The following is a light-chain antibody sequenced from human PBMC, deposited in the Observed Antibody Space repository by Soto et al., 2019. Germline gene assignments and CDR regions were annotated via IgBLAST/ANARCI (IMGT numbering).Light chain of an antibody. CDR2: AAS. Sequence: TQCPLSLSLSPADRATITCRASQSISSYLNWYQQKPGKAPKLLIYAASSLQSGVPSRFSGSGSGTDFTLTISSLQPEDFATYYCQQSYSTPRTFGQGTKVDIK. CDR1: QSISSY. J-gene: IGKJ1*01. CDR3: QQSYSTPRT. V-gene: IGKV1-39*01.